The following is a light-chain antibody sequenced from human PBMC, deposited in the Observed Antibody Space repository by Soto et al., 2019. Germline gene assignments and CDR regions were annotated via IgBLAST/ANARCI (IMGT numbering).Light chain of an antibody. V-gene: IGKV3-20*01. CDR2: GTS. Sequence: EIALTQSPGTLSLSPGERATFSCRTSQTINTEFLAWYQQRPGLAPRLLIHGTSNRATGSPDRFSGSGSGTDFTLTISALEPEDFAVYYCQRYGSSPLYAFGQGTKLEI. J-gene: IGKJ2*01. CDR3: QRYGSSPLYA. CDR1: QTINTEF.